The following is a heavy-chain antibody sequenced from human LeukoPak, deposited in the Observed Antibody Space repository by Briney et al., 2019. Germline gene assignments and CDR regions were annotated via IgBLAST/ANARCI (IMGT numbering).Heavy chain of an antibody. D-gene: IGHD2-2*01. V-gene: IGHV3-30*02. Sequence: PGGSLRLSCAASGFTFSSYGMRWVRQAPGKGLESVAFIRYDGSNKYYADSVKGRFTISRDNSKNTLYLQMNSLRAEDTAVYYCAKDQFVVVPATDAFDIWGQGTMVTVSS. J-gene: IGHJ3*02. CDR1: GFTFSSYG. CDR2: IRYDGSNK. CDR3: AKDQFVVVPATDAFDI.